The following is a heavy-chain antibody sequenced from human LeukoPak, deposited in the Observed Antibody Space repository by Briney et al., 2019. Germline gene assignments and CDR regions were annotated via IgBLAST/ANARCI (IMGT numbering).Heavy chain of an antibody. CDR2: ISYDGSNK. D-gene: IGHD6-19*01. Sequence: PGGSLRLSCAASGFTFSSYVMHWVRQAPGKGLEWVAVISYDGSNKDYADSEKGRFNISRDNSKNTLYLQMNSLRVEDTAVYYCARGLGRSSSVSYATAVFSVWGQGALVSVSS. J-gene: IGHJ4*02. CDR3: ARGLGRSSSVSYATAVFSV. CDR1: GFTFSSYV. V-gene: IGHV3-30*03.